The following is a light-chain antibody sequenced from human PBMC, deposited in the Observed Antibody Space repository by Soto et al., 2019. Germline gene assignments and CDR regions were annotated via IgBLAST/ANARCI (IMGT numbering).Light chain of an antibody. Sequence: EIVLTQSPATLSLSPGERATLSCRASQTFSSYLAWYQQKPGQAPRLLIYDASNRATGVPARFSGSGSGTDFTLTISSLEPEDFAFYYSQQRSIWPPECTFGQGTKLEIK. CDR1: QTFSSY. CDR2: DAS. V-gene: IGKV3-11*01. J-gene: IGKJ2*02. CDR3: QQRSIWPPECT.